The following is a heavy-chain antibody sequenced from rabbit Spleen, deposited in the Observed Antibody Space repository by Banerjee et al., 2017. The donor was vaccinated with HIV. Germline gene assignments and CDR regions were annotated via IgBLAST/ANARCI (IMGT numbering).Heavy chain of an antibody. D-gene: IGHD4-1*01. J-gene: IGHJ4*01. CDR3: ARETSSGWGVVSYYFNL. CDR1: GFDFSSRYY. CDR2: AHAGSSGST. Sequence: QSLEESGGDLVKPGASLTLTCTASGFDFSSRYYMCWVRQAPGKGLEWIACAHAGSSGSTYYASWAKGRFTISKTSSTTVTLQMTSLTAADTATYFCARETSSGWGVVSYYFNLWGPGTLVTVS. V-gene: IGHV1S40*01.